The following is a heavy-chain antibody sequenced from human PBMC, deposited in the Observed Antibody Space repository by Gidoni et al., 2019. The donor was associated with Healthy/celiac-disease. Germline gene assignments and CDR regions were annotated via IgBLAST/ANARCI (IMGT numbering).Heavy chain of an antibody. CDR1: GFTVSRNY. D-gene: IGHD2-8*01. V-gene: IGHV3-66*01. CDR3: ARAAPYCSNGVCYPYYMNV. Sequence: EVQLVESGGGLVQPGGSLRLSCAASGFTVSRNYMRWVRQASGKGLEWVSVIYSGGRTYYADSVKGSFTISRDNSKNTLYLQMDSLRAEDTAVYYCARAAPYCSNGVCYPYYMNVWGKGTTVTVSS. CDR2: IYSGGRT. J-gene: IGHJ6*03.